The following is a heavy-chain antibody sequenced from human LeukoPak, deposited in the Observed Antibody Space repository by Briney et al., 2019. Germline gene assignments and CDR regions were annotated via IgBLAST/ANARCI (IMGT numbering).Heavy chain of an antibody. Sequence: GGSLRLSCAASGFTFSSYWMHWVRQAPGKGLMWVSRINSGGSITNYAVSVKGRFTISRDNAKNTLYLQMNRLRAEDAAVYYCARVRATFSPHFDNWGQGTLVTASS. V-gene: IGHV3-74*01. CDR2: INSGGSIT. CDR1: GFTFSSYW. J-gene: IGHJ4*02. D-gene: IGHD5-12*01. CDR3: ARVRATFSPHFDN.